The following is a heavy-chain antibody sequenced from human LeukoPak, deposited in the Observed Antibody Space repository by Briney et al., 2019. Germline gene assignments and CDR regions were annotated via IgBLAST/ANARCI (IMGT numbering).Heavy chain of an antibody. V-gene: IGHV3-48*01. J-gene: IGHJ5*02. CDR1: GFTLSSNW. CDR3: ARDLGGFDP. Sequence: GGSLRLSCAGSGFTLSSNWMHWVRQAPGKGLEWVSYISSSSSTIYYADSVKGRFTISRDNAKNSLYLQMNSLRAEDTAVYYCARDLGGFDPWGQGTLVTVSS. CDR2: ISSSSSTI.